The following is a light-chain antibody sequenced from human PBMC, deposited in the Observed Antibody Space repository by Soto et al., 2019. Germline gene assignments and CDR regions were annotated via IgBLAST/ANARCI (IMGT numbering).Light chain of an antibody. CDR2: DAF. CDR1: QDISNY. J-gene: IGKJ1*01. Sequence: DILMTQSPSSLSASVGDRVTITCRASQDISNYLAWYQQKPGKVPKLLIYDAFTLQSGVPSRFSGSGSGTDFTLTISNLQPEDVATYYCQTDNRGPWTVGQRTKVETK. CDR3: QTDNRGPWT. V-gene: IGKV1-27*01.